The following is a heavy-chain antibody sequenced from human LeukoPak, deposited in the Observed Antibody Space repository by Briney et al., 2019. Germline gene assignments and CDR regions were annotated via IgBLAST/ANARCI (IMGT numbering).Heavy chain of an antibody. CDR3: ARDLNGSGWYDY. D-gene: IGHD6-19*01. V-gene: IGHV1-2*04. Sequence: ASVKVSCKASGYTFTGYYMHWVRQAPGQGLEWMGWINPNSGGTNYAQKFQGWVTMTMDTSSSTVYMELSRLRSDDTAVYYCARDLNGSGWYDYWGQGTLVTVSS. J-gene: IGHJ4*02. CDR2: INPNSGGT. CDR1: GYTFTGYY.